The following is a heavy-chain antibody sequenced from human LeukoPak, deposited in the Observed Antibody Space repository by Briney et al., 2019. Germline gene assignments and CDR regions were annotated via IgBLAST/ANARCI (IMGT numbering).Heavy chain of an antibody. CDR1: GFTFNSYA. D-gene: IGHD2-2*01. CDR2: ISGNGGST. J-gene: IGHJ6*03. CDR3: AKDLRVIVVTYYMDV. Sequence: GGSLTLSCAASGFTFNSYAMTWARQAPGKGLEWVSSISGNGGSTYYTDSVKGRFTISRDNSKNTLYLQMNSLRAEDTAAYYCAKDLRVIVVTYYMDVWGKGTTVTVSS. V-gene: IGHV3-23*01.